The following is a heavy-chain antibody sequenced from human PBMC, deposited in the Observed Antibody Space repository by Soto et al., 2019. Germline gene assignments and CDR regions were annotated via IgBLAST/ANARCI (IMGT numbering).Heavy chain of an antibody. CDR1: GYTFTSYD. CDR2: MNPNSGNT. J-gene: IGHJ4*02. CDR3: ARVRGPGYSGSYRYDY. Sequence: QVQLVQSGAEVKKPGASVKVSCKASGYTFTSYDINWVRQATGQGLAWMGWMNPNSGNTGYAQKFQGRVTMTKNSSISTAYMDLSSLRSEDTAVYYCARVRGPGYSGSYRYDYWGQGTLVTVSS. D-gene: IGHD1-26*01. V-gene: IGHV1-8*01.